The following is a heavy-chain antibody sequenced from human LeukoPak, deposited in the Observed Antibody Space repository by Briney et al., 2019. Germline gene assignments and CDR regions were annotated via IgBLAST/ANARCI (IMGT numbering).Heavy chain of an antibody. V-gene: IGHV4-59*01. CDR3: ARFNPPYDYVWADAFDL. CDR1: GGSISSYY. J-gene: IGHJ3*01. Sequence: SETLSLTCTVSGGSISSYYWSWVRQPPGKGLEWGGYIYYSGTTSYNPSLKSRVTISVDPSKNHFSLKLSSVTAADTAVYYCARFNPPYDYVWADAFDLWGQGTMVTVSS. D-gene: IGHD3-16*01. CDR2: IYYSGTT.